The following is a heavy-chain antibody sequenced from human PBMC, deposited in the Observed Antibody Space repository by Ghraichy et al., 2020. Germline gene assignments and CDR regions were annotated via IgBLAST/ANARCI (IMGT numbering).Heavy chain of an antibody. CDR3: ARGANVLRYFDADSAFNYYMDV. D-gene: IGHD3-9*01. Sequence: LSLTCAASGFTFSSYAMHWVRQAPGKGLEWVAVISYDGSNKYYADSVKGRFTISRDNSKNTLYLQMNSLRAEDTAVYYCARGANVLRYFDADSAFNYYMDVWGKGTTVTVSS. V-gene: IGHV3-30-3*01. CDR1: GFTFSSYA. CDR2: ISYDGSNK. J-gene: IGHJ6*03.